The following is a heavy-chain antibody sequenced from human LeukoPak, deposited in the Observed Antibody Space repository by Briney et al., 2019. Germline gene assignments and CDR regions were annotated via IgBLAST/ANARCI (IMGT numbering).Heavy chain of an antibody. CDR3: ANVRVGATTEDLDY. V-gene: IGHV1-2*02. Sequence: GTSVKVSCKASGYTFTGYYMHWVRQAPGQGLEWMGWINPNSGGTNYAQKFQGRVTMTRDTSISTAYMELSRLRSDDTAVYYCANVRVGATTEDLDYWGQGTLVTVSS. J-gene: IGHJ4*02. CDR2: INPNSGGT. D-gene: IGHD1-26*01. CDR1: GYTFTGYY.